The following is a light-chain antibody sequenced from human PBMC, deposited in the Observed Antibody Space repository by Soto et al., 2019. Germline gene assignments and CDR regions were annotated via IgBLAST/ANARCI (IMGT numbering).Light chain of an antibody. CDR1: SSDVGGYNY. CDR2: EVS. J-gene: IGLJ1*01. CDR3: SSYASSITYV. Sequence: QSALTQPASVSGSPGQSITISCTGTSSDVGGYNYVSWYQQHPGKAPKLMIYEVSNRPSGVSNRFSGSKSGNTASLTISGIQAEDEGDYYCSSYASSITYVFGTGTKVTVL. V-gene: IGLV2-14*01.